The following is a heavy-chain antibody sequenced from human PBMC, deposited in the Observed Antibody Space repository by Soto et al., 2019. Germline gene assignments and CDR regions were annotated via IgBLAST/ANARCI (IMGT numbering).Heavy chain of an antibody. D-gene: IGHD3-22*01. CDR2: ISAYNGNT. J-gene: IGHJ4*02. V-gene: IGHV1-2*04. Sequence: ASVKVSCKASGYTFSGFDLHWVRQAAGQGLEWMGWISAYNGNTNYAQKFQGWVTMTRDTSITTAYMEVSRLRSDDTAVYYCARDRSTSYESSGHYDYWGQGTLVTVSS. CDR3: ARDRSTSYESSGHYDY. CDR1: GYTFSGFD.